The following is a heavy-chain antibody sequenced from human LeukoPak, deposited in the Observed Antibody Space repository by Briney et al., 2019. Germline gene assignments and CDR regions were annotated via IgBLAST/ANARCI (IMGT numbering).Heavy chain of an antibody. V-gene: IGHV3-23*01. CDR1: GFTFGTSA. CDR2: ITSGDGSP. D-gene: IGHD4-17*01. J-gene: IGHJ4*02. CDR3: ATPMTTVTTDY. Sequence: GGSLRLSCAASGFTFGTSAMSWVRQTPEKGLEWVSTITSGDGSPYYADSVKGRFTISRDNSNNMLYLQMNSLRAEDTAVYYCATPMTTVTTDYWGQGTLVTVSS.